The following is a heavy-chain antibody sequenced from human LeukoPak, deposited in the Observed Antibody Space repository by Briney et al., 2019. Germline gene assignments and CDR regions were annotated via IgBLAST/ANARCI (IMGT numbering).Heavy chain of an antibody. CDR1: GFTFSSYA. CDR2: ISGSGGST. CDR3: AKEEYYYDSSGLRDY. Sequence: GSLRLSCAASGFTFSSYAMSWVRQAPGKGLEWVSAISGSGGSTYYADSVKGRFTISRDNSKNTLYLQMNSLRGEDTAVYYCAKEEYYYDSSGLRDYWGQGTLVTVSS. D-gene: IGHD3-22*01. V-gene: IGHV3-23*01. J-gene: IGHJ4*02.